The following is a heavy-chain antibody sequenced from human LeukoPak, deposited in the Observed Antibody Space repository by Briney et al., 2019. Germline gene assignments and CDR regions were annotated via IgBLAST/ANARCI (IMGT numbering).Heavy chain of an antibody. Sequence: VASVKVSCKASGYTFTSYGISWVRQAPGQGLEWMGWISAYNGNTNYAQKLQGRVTMTTDTSPSTAYMELRSLRSDDTAVYYCAGCSSTSCYTGAYYYGMDVWGQGTTVTVSS. D-gene: IGHD2-2*02. CDR3: AGCSSTSCYTGAYYYGMDV. J-gene: IGHJ6*02. V-gene: IGHV1-18*01. CDR1: GYTFTSYG. CDR2: ISAYNGNT.